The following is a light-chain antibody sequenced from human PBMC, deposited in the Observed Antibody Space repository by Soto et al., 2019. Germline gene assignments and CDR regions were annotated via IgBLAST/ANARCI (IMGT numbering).Light chain of an antibody. CDR2: GAS. Sequence: EIVMTQSPATLSVSPGESATLSCRASQSVCSNLAWYQQKPGQAPRLLIYGASTRATGIPARFSGSGSGTEFTLTISSLQSEDFAVYYCHQYNMWPPLIFGGGTKVEIK. J-gene: IGKJ4*01. CDR3: HQYNMWPPLI. V-gene: IGKV3-15*01. CDR1: QSVCSN.